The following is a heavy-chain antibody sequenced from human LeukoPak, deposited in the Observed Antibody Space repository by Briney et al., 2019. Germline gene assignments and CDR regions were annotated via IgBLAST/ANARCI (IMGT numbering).Heavy chain of an antibody. CDR3: ARDRNVDIVATGYYYGMDV. Sequence: GGSLRLSCAASGFTFSSYSMNWVRQAPGKGLEWVSSISSSSSYIYYADSVKGRFTISRDNAKNSLYLQMNSLRAEGTAVYYCARDRNVDIVATGYYYGMDVWGKGTTVTVSS. J-gene: IGHJ6*04. CDR1: GFTFSSYS. CDR2: ISSSSSYI. V-gene: IGHV3-21*01. D-gene: IGHD5-12*01.